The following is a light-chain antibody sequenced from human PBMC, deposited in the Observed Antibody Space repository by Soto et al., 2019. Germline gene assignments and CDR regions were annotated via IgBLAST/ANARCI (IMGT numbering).Light chain of an antibody. V-gene: IGKV3-11*01. Sequence: EIVLTQSPATLSLSPGERATLSCRASQSVSTYLGLYQEKPGQPPRLVFSEASNRATGIPARFSGSGSGTDFTLTISSLEPEDFAVYFCHQRYSWPHTFGRGTKLEI. CDR1: QSVSTY. J-gene: IGKJ2*01. CDR3: HQRYSWPHT. CDR2: EAS.